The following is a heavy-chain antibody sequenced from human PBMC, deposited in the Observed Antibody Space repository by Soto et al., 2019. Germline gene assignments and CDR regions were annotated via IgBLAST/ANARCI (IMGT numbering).Heavy chain of an antibody. V-gene: IGHV3-23*01. Sequence: EVYLLESGGGLVQPGGSLRLSCTASGLTFRNYAMTWVRQAPGRGLEWVSGISGSGSMKYYADSVKGRFTISRDNSKNMLFLQMDSLRDGDTAMYHCAKEAVASEQVPIPGDSLGQGTLVTVSS. CDR1: GLTFRNYA. CDR3: AKEAVASEQVPIPGDS. J-gene: IGHJ4*02. D-gene: IGHD2-15*01. CDR2: ISGSGSMK.